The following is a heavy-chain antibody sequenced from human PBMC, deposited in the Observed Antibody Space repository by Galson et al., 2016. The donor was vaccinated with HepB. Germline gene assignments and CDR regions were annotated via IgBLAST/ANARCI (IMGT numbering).Heavy chain of an antibody. CDR2: IYPSGSA. Sequence: TLSLTCTVSAASISTGGYFWSWVRQRPGKGLEWLGYIYPSGSAFYNPSLRSRLTVSVTPSKNQFSLSLTSVTAADTAVYFCVRGVAARTLCFDYWGQGTLVPVSS. CDR3: VRGVAARTLCFDY. D-gene: IGHD6-19*01. V-gene: IGHV4-31*03. CDR1: AASISTGGYF. J-gene: IGHJ4*02.